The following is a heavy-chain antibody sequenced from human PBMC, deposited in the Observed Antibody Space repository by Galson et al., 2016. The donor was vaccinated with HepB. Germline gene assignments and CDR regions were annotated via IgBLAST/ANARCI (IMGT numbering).Heavy chain of an antibody. J-gene: IGHJ4*02. CDR3: VRDGWGSSHFEY. V-gene: IGHV4-59*01. CDR2: ISYTGNT. Sequence: SETLSLTCTVSSGSMISGYYWSWIRQPPGKRLEWIGFISYTGNTNYNPSLESRGTISVDTSKNQLSLRLISVTAADTAVYFCVRDGWGSSHFEYCGQGTLVTVS. CDR1: SGSMISGYY. D-gene: IGHD3-10*01.